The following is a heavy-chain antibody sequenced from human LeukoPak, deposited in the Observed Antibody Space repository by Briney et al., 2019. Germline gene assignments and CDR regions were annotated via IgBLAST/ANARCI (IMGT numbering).Heavy chain of an antibody. V-gene: IGHV4-34*01. CDR1: GGSFSGYY. J-gene: IGHJ6*02. CDR2: INHSGST. D-gene: IGHD2-15*01. Sequence: SETLSLTCAVYGGSFSGYYWSWIRQPPGKGLEWVGEINHSGSTNYNPSLKSRVTISVDTSKNQFSLKLSSVTAADTAVYYCARLAAAVYYGMDVWGQGTTVTVSS. CDR3: ARLAAAVYYGMDV.